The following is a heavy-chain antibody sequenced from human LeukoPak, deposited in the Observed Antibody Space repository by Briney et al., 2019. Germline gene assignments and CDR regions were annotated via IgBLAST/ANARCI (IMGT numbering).Heavy chain of an antibody. J-gene: IGHJ4*02. V-gene: IGHV1-2*02. Sequence: ASVKVSCKASGYTFTGYYMHWVRQAPGQGLEWMGWINPNSGGTNYAQKFQGRVTMTRDTSISTAYMELSRLRSDDTAVYYCTRVGLTGDSFDYWGQGTLVTVSS. CDR2: INPNSGGT. CDR3: TRVGLTGDSFDY. D-gene: IGHD7-27*01. CDR1: GYTFTGYY.